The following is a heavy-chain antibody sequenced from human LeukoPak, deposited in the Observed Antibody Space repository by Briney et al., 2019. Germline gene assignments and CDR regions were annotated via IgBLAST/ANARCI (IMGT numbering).Heavy chain of an antibody. CDR2: ISSNGGST. CDR1: GFTFSSYA. CDR3: ARDIGDCTSGRCYSDYIDY. V-gene: IGHV3-64*01. Sequence: PGGSLRLSCAASGFTFSSYAMHWVRQAPGKGLEYVSAISSNGGSTYYANSVKGRFTISRDNSKNTLFLQMNSLRAEDTAVYYCARDIGDCTSGRCYSDYIDYWGQGTPVTVSS. J-gene: IGHJ4*02. D-gene: IGHD2-15*01.